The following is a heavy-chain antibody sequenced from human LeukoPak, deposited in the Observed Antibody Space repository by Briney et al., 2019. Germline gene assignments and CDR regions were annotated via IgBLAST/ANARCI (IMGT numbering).Heavy chain of an antibody. V-gene: IGHV3-30*01. CDR1: GFPFGRYA. CDR3: ARDSGVRAILDIFDY. J-gene: IGHJ4*02. CDR2: ISYDGINK. Sequence: GRSLRLSCAPSGFPFGRYAMHWVRQAPGKGLEWVAVISYDGINKYHADSVQGRFTISRDNSKNTLSLQMNGLSADDTAVYYCARDSGVRAILDIFDYWGQGTLVTVSS. D-gene: IGHD3-3*02.